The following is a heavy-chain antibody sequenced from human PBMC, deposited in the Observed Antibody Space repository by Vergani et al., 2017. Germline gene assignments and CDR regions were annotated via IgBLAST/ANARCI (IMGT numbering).Heavy chain of an antibody. V-gene: IGHV3-64*01. CDR1: GFPFSSYA. D-gene: IGHD3-9*01. CDR2: ITYNVGST. Sequence: EVQLVESGGGLVQPGGSLRLSCAASGFPFSSYAMNWVRQAPGKGLEYVSAITYNVGSTYYANSVKGRFTVSRDNSKNTLFLQMDSLGPEDTAVYYCAGGFSRESFDEIWGQGTKVMVSS. J-gene: IGHJ3*02. CDR3: AGGFSRESFDEI.